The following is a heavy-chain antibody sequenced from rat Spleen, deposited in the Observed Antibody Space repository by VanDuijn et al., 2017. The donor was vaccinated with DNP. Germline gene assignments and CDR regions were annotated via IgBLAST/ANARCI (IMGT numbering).Heavy chain of an antibody. CDR2: IGSDGYAP. Sequence: EVQLVESGGDLVQPGRSLKLSCAASGFTFSDYYMAWVRQAPTKGLEWVAYIGSDGYAPYYGDSVKGRFTISRDDAKNTLYLQMNSLRSEDTATYYCAARYSSSWFAYWGQGTLVTVSS. V-gene: IGHV5-22*01. J-gene: IGHJ3*01. D-gene: IGHD1-2*01. CDR1: GFTFSDYY. CDR3: AARYSSSWFAY.